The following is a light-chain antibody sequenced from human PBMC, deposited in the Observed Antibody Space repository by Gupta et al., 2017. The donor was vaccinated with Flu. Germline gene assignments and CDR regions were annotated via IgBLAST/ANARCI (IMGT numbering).Light chain of an antibody. CDR3: MQGAHWPWA. Sequence: DVVMTQSPLSLAVTLGQSASIPCRSSQGLVYSDGNTYLHWFQQRPGQSPRRLIYLVSKRDSGVPDRVSGSGSGTDFTLKISRVEAEDVGVYFCMQGAHWPWAFGQGTKLEIK. J-gene: IGKJ1*01. CDR1: QGLVYSDGNTY. CDR2: LVS. V-gene: IGKV2-30*01.